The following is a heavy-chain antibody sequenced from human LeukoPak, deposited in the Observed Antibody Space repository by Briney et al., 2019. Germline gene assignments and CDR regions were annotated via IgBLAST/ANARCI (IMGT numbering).Heavy chain of an antibody. D-gene: IGHD2-2*01. Sequence: GGSLRLSCAASGFTFSSYAMHWVRQAPGKGLEWVAVISYDGSNKYYADSEKGRFTISRDNSKNTLYLQMNSLRAEDTAVYYCARDECSSTSCLDYYGMDVWGQGTTVTVSS. J-gene: IGHJ6*02. V-gene: IGHV3-30-3*01. CDR1: GFTFSSYA. CDR3: ARDECSSTSCLDYYGMDV. CDR2: ISYDGSNK.